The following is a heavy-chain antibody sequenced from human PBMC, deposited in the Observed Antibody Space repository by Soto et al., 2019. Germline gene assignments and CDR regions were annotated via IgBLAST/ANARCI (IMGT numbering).Heavy chain of an antibody. CDR2: IYYSGTT. D-gene: IGHD2-2*01. CDR3: AWVGGYCSSTSCYAQDWFDP. Sequence: PSETLSLTCTVSGGSISGYYWSWIRQPPGKGLEWIGYIYYSGTTSYNPSLNSRVTMSVDTSKNQFSLKVNSVTAADTAVYYCAWVGGYCSSTSCYAQDWFDPWGQGTLVTVSS. J-gene: IGHJ5*02. V-gene: IGHV4-59*01. CDR1: GGSISGYY.